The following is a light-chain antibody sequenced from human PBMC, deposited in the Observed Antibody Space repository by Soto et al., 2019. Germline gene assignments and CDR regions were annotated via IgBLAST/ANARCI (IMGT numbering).Light chain of an antibody. J-gene: IGLJ3*02. CDR2: DNT. CDR1: SSNIGAGYA. V-gene: IGLV1-40*01. Sequence: QSVLTQPPSVSGAPGQGVTISCTGRSSNIGAGYAVHWYQQLPGTAPKLLIYDNTYRPSGVPDRFSGSKSGTSASLTITGLQPEDEADYYCQSYDSSLSVGVFGGGTKLTVL. CDR3: QSYDSSLSVGV.